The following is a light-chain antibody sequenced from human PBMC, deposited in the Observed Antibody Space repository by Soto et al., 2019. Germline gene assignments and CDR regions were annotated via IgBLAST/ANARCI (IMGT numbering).Light chain of an antibody. J-gene: IGLJ2*01. CDR1: SSDVGDYNY. CDR2: EVS. CDR3: SSYTSSSIYVV. Sequence: QSALTQPVSVSGSPGQSIAISCTGTSSDVGDYNYVSWYQQHPGKAPKLMIYEVSNRPSGVSNRFSGSKSGNTASLTISGLQAEDEADYYCSSYTSSSIYVVFGGGTKLTVL. V-gene: IGLV2-14*01.